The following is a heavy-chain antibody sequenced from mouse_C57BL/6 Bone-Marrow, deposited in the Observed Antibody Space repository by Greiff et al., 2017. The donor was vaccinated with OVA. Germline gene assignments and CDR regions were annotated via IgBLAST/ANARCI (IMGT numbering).Heavy chain of an antibody. J-gene: IGHJ2*01. CDR2: IIPSICRT. D-gene: IGHD3-2*02. Sequence: VHLVESGSELRSPGSSVKLSCKDFDSEVFPIAYMSWGRQKPLHGFDWSGGIIPSICRTIYGEKFEDKATLDADTLSNTAYLELNSLTSEDSVIYYGPRETAQATFDYGAKGTTLTVPS. CDR1: DSEVFPIAY. CDR3: PRETAQATFDY. V-gene: IGHV15-2*01.